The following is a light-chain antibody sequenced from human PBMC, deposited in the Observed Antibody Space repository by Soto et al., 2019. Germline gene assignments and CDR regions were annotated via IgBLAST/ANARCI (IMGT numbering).Light chain of an antibody. J-gene: IGLJ3*02. CDR1: SGSVSTTNY. CDR3: VLYMSSIIWV. V-gene: IGLV8-61*01. Sequence: QAVVTQEPSFSVSPGGTVTLTCGLSSGSVSTTNYPSWYQQTPGQAPRTLIYNTHIRSSGVPDRFSGSILGNKAALTITGAQADDESDYCCVLYMSSIIWVFGGGTKLTVL. CDR2: NTH.